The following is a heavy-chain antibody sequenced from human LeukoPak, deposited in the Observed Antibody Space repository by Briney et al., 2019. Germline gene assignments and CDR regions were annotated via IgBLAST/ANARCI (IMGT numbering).Heavy chain of an antibody. J-gene: IGHJ4*02. D-gene: IGHD3-16*02. Sequence: GGSLRLSCAASGFTFSSYSMNWVRQAPGKGLEWVSSISSSSSYIYYADSVKGRFTIPRDNAKNSLYLQMNSLRAEDTAVYYCARLLTYYDYVWGSYRYTAHDYWGQGTLVTVSS. CDR3: ARLLTYYDYVWGSYRYTAHDY. CDR1: GFTFSSYS. V-gene: IGHV3-21*01. CDR2: ISSSSSYI.